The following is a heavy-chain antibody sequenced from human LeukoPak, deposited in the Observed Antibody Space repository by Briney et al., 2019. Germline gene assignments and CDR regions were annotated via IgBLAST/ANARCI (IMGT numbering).Heavy chain of an antibody. CDR3: ARDSGNYLDAFDI. CDR2: ITSSSSTI. J-gene: IGHJ3*02. Sequence: GGSLRLSCAASGFTFSSYSMNWVRQAPGKGLEWVSYITSSSSTIYYADSVKGRFTISRDNAKNSLYLQMNSLRAEDTAVYYCARDSGNYLDAFDIWGQGTMVTVSS. V-gene: IGHV3-48*01. D-gene: IGHD1-7*01. CDR1: GFTFSSYS.